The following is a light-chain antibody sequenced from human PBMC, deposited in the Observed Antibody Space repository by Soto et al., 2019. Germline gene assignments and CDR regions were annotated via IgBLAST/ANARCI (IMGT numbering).Light chain of an antibody. Sequence: EIVLTQSPGTLSLSPGERATLSCRASQSVSNNYLAWHQQKPGQAPRLLIYDASTRATDIPPRFTGSGSGTDFTLTISFVEPEDFAVYYCQQRSHWPRTFGPGTRLEIK. J-gene: IGKJ5*01. CDR3: QQRSHWPRT. CDR1: QSVSNNY. V-gene: IGKV3-11*01. CDR2: DAS.